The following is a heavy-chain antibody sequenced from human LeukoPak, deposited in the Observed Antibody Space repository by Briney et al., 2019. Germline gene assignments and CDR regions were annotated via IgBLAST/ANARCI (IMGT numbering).Heavy chain of an antibody. CDR1: GFTFSSYE. CDR3: AKSTVTNYFDN. J-gene: IGHJ4*02. Sequence: EGSLRLSCAASGFTFSSYEMNWVRQAPGKGLEWISYISRSGSTINYADSVKGRLTISRDDAKYSLYLQMNSLRAEDTAVYYCAKSTVTNYFDNWGQGSLVTVSS. V-gene: IGHV3-48*03. CDR2: ISRSGSTI. D-gene: IGHD4-17*01.